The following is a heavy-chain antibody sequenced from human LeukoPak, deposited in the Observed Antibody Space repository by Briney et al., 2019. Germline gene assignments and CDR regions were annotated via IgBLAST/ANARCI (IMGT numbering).Heavy chain of an antibody. J-gene: IGHJ6*03. CDR3: ARDHYYTGAYYYDYMDV. Sequence: ASVKVSCKASGYTFTSYYMHWVRQAPGHGLEWMGIINPSGGSTSYAQKFQGRVTMTRDTSTSTVYMELSSLRSEDTAVYYCARDHYYTGAYYYDYMDVWGKGTTVTVSS. CDR2: INPSGGST. CDR1: GYTFTSYY. D-gene: IGHD1-26*01. V-gene: IGHV1-46*01.